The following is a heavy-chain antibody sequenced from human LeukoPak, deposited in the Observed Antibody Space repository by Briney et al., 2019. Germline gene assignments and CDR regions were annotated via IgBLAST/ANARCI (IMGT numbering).Heavy chain of an antibody. J-gene: IGHJ3*02. V-gene: IGHV3-30*02. Sequence: GGSLRLSCAASGFTFSSYGMHWVRQAPGKGLEWVAFIRYDGSNKYYADSVKGRFTVSRDNDKNSLFLQMSSLRAEDTAVYYCASEMATISRDAFDIWGQGTMVTVSS. D-gene: IGHD5-24*01. CDR1: GFTFSSYG. CDR3: ASEMATISRDAFDI. CDR2: IRYDGSNK.